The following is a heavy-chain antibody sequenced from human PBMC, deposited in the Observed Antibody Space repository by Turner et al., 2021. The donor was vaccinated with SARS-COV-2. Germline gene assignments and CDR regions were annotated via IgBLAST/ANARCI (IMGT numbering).Heavy chain of an antibody. J-gene: IGHJ4*02. CDR3: ARDKGEGSSGWLIPSGSYYFDY. CDR2: IWYDGSNK. CDR1: GFTFSSYG. D-gene: IGHD6-19*01. Sequence: QVQLVESGGGVVQPGRSLNLSCAASGFTFSSYGMHWVRQAPGKGLEWVAFIWYDGSNKYYADSVKGRFTISRDNSKNTLYLQMNSLRAEDTAVYYCARDKGEGSSGWLIPSGSYYFDYWGQGTLVTVSS. V-gene: IGHV3-33*01.